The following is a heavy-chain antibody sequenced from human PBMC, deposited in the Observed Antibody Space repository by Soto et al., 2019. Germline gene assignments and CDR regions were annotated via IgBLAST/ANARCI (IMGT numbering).Heavy chain of an antibody. Sequence: GGSLRLSYAASGFTFTSYAMSWVRQAPGKGLEWVSTISGTGGSTYYPDSVKGRFTISRDNSKNTVYLQMNSLRAEGAAVYYCAKEMTSGYYLFDYWGQGTLVTVSS. CDR2: ISGTGGST. D-gene: IGHD3-22*01. V-gene: IGHV3-23*01. CDR3: AKEMTSGYYLFDY. J-gene: IGHJ4*02. CDR1: GFTFTSYA.